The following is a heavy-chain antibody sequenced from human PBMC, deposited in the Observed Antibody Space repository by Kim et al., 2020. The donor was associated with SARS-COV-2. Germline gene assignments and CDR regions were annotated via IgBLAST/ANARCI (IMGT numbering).Heavy chain of an antibody. V-gene: IGHV3-30*01. CDR3: AREHSAQPPETDAFDI. D-gene: IGHD2-15*01. J-gene: IGHJ3*02. Sequence: SVTGRFTISRDNAKSTLYLQMNSLRGEDTAVYYCAREHSAQPPETDAFDIWGQGTMVTVSS.